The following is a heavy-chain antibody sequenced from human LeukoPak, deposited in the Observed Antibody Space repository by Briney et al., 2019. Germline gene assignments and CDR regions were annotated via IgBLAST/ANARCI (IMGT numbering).Heavy chain of an antibody. V-gene: IGHV3-48*03. CDR1: GFTFSSFE. CDR2: ITSSGSTI. Sequence: GGSLRLSCAASGFTFSSFEMNWVRQAPGKGLEWVSYITSSGSTIYYADSVKGRFTISRDNAKNSLYLQMNSLRAEDTAVCYCARKWELRRFDYWGQGTLVTVSS. CDR3: ARKWELRRFDY. J-gene: IGHJ4*02. D-gene: IGHD1-26*01.